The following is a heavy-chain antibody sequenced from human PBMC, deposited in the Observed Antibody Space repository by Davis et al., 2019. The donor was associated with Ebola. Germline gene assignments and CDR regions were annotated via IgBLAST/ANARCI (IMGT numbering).Heavy chain of an antibody. J-gene: IGHJ4*02. Sequence: PSETLSLTCTVSGGSISSYYWSWIRQPPGKGLEWIGYIYYSGSTNYNPSLKSRVTISVDTSKNQFSLKLSSVTAADTAVYYCARRCRDGYNYCPGGFDYWGQGTLVTVSS. CDR2: IYYSGST. V-gene: IGHV4-59*08. CDR3: ARRCRDGYNYCPGGFDY. CDR1: GGSISSYY. D-gene: IGHD5-24*01.